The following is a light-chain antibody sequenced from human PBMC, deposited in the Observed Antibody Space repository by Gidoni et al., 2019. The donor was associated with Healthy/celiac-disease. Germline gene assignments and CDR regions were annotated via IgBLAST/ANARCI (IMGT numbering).Light chain of an antibody. V-gene: IGLV2-14*01. CDR3: SSYTSSSTLEV. CDR2: DVS. J-gene: IGLJ2*01. CDR1: SSDVGGYNY. Sequence: QSALTQPASVSGSPGPSITISCTGTSSDVGGYNYVSWYQQNPGKAPKLMIYDVSNRPSGVSNRFSGSKSGNTASLTISGLQAEDEADYYCSSYTSSSTLEVFGGGTKLTVL.